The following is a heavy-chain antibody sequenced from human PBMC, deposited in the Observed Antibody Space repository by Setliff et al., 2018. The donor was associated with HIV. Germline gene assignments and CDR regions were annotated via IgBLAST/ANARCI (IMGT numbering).Heavy chain of an antibody. CDR2: VYYSGST. V-gene: IGHV4-39*07. CDR3: ARGGASSKYFDY. Sequence: KPSETLSLTCTVSGGSITRSSYYWAWIRQPPGKGLEWIGSVYYSGSTYYNPSLKSRVTISVDTSKNQFSLKLSSVTAADTAVYYCARGGASSKYFDYWGQGTLVTVSS. J-gene: IGHJ4*02. D-gene: IGHD3-10*01. CDR1: GGSITRSSYY.